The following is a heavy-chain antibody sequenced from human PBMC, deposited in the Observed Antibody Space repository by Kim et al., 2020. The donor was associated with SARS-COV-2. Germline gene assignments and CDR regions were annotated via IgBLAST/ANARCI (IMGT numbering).Heavy chain of an antibody. V-gene: IGHV3-23*01. J-gene: IGHJ2*01. Sequence: GGSLRLSCAASGFTFSSYAMSWVRQAPGKGLEWVSAISGSGGSTYYTDSVNGRFTISRDNSKNTLYLQMNSLRAEDTAVYYCAKEPHGDWYFDLWGRGTLVTVSS. CDR3: AKEPHGDWYFDL. CDR1: GFTFSSYA. D-gene: IGHD4-17*01. CDR2: ISGSGGST.